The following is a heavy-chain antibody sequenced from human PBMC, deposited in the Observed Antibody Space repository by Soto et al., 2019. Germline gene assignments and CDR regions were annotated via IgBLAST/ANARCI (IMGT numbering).Heavy chain of an antibody. V-gene: IGHV1-69*13. J-gene: IGHJ6*02. CDR2: IIPIFGTA. CDR3: ARDVIVVVPAAMNTDYYGMDV. Sequence: GASVKVSCKASGYTFTSYYMHWVRQAPGQGLEWMGGIIPIFGTANYAQKFQGRVTITADESTSTAYMELSSLRSEDTAVYYCARDVIVVVPAAMNTDYYGMDVWGQGTTVTVSS. CDR1: GYTFTSYY. D-gene: IGHD2-2*01.